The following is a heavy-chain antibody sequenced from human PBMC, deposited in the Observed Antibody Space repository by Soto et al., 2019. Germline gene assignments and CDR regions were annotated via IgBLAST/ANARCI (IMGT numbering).Heavy chain of an antibody. Sequence: QLQLQESGPGLVKPSETMSLTCIVSGGSISSSSDSWDWIRQPPGKGLEWIGSFYYSGSTYYNPSLKSRLTIYVDSSKNQFSLNLSSVTAADPAVYYCARRVVRGIVTSWGQGTLVTVSS. D-gene: IGHD3-10*01. J-gene: IGHJ5*02. CDR1: GGSISSSSDS. CDR2: FYYSGST. CDR3: ARRVVRGIVTS. V-gene: IGHV4-39*01.